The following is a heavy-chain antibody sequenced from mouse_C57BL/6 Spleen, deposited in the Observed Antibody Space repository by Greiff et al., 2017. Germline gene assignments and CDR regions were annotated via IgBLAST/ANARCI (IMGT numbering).Heavy chain of an antibody. CDR3: TRRRDFYYGGDYYAMDY. J-gene: IGHJ4*01. D-gene: IGHD2-13*01. V-gene: IGHV1-15*01. CDR1: GYTFTDYE. CDR2: IDPETGGT. Sequence: VQLQQSGAELVRPGASVTLSCKASGYTFTDYEMHWVKQTPVHGLEWIGAIDPETGGTAYNQKFKGKAILTADKSSSTAYMELRSLTSEDSAVYYCTRRRDFYYGGDYYAMDYWGQGTSVTVSS.